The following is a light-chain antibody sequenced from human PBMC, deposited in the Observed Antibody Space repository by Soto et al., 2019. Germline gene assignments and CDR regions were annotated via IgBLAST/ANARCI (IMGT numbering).Light chain of an antibody. V-gene: IGKV3-20*01. Sequence: EIVLTQSPGTLSLSPGERATLSCRASQSVSSRYLAWYQQKPGQAPRLLIYGASSGAIGIPDRFSGSGSGTDFTLTISRLEPEDFAVYYCQQYDNSLAWTFGQGTKVDIK. CDR1: QSVSSRY. J-gene: IGKJ1*01. CDR3: QQYDNSLAWT. CDR2: GAS.